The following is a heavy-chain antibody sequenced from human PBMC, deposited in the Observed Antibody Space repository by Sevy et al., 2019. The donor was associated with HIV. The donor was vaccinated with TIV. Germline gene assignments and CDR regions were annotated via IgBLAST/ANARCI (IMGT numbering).Heavy chain of an antibody. D-gene: IGHD3-22*01. CDR3: AGRRYDSSGSFDALDI. CDR1: GFTFTSYA. V-gene: IGHV3-23*01. J-gene: IGHJ3*02. Sequence: GGSLRLSCKPSGFTFTSYAMNWVRQAPGKGLEWISTIYGSGGVTYYADSVKGRFTISRDKPRNTLYLQMNSLRTEDTALYYCAGRRYDSSGSFDALDIWGQGTMVTVSS. CDR2: IYGSGGVT.